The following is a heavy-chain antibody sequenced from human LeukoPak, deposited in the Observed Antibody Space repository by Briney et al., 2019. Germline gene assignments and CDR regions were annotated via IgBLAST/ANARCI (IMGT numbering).Heavy chain of an antibody. V-gene: IGHV1-2*06. CDR1: GYTFTGYY. CDR2: INPNSGGT. D-gene: IGHD5-18*01. CDR3: ARDRSTAMAIFDY. J-gene: IGHJ4*02. Sequence: ASVKVSCKASGYTFTGYYMHWVRQAPGQGLEWMGRINPNSGGTNYAQKFQGRVTMTRDTSISTAYMEPSRLRSDDTAVYYCARDRSTAMAIFDYWGQGTLVTVSS.